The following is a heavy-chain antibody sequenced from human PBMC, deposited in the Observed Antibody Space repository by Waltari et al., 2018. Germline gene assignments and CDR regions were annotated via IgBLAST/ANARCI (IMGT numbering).Heavy chain of an antibody. J-gene: IGHJ6*03. Sequence: EVQLVESGGGLVQPGGSLRLSCAASGFTFSSYSMNWVRLAPGKGLEWVSYISSSSSTIYYADSVKGRFTISRDNAKNSLYLQMNSLRAEDTAVYYCARDTAMSYYYYMDVWGKGTTVTVSS. CDR3: ARDTAMSYYYYMDV. D-gene: IGHD5-18*01. V-gene: IGHV3-48*01. CDR1: GFTFSSYS. CDR2: ISSSSSTI.